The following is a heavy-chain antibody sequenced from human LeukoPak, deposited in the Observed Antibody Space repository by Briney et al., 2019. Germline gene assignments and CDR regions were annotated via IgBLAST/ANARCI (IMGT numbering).Heavy chain of an antibody. J-gene: IGHJ5*02. Sequence: KPSETLSLTCTVSGGSISSYYWSWIRQPPGKGLEWIGYIYYSGSTNYNPSLKSRVTISVDTSKNQFSLKLSSVTAADTAVYYCARSVILTGYFGWFDPRGQGTLVTVSS. CDR3: ARSVILTGYFGWFDP. V-gene: IGHV4-59*08. D-gene: IGHD3-9*01. CDR2: IYYSGST. CDR1: GGSISSYY.